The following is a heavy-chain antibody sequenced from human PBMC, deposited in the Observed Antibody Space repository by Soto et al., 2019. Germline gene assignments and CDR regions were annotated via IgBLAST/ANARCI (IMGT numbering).Heavy chain of an antibody. CDR2: ISAYNGNT. V-gene: IGHV1-18*01. CDR3: ASSTPDHYYGSGSFNAFDI. D-gene: IGHD3-10*01. J-gene: IGHJ3*02. CDR1: GYTFTSYG. Sequence: ASVKVSCKASGYTFTSYGISWVRQAPGQGLEWMGWISAYNGNTNYAQKLQGRVTMTTDTSTSTAYMELRSLRSDDTAVYYCASSTPDHYYGSGSFNAFDIWGQGTMVTVSS.